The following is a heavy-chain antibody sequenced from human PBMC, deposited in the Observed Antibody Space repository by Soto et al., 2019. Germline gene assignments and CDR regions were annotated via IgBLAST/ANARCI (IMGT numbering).Heavy chain of an antibody. CDR2: ISGSGGST. CDR3: AKSYYDFWSGYYVFDY. J-gene: IGHJ4*02. Sequence: GGSLRRSCAASGFTFSSYAMSWVRQAPGKGLEWVSAISGSGGSTYYADSVKGRFTISRDNSKNTLYLQMNSLRAEDTAVYYCAKSYYDFWSGYYVFDYWGQGTLVTVSS. D-gene: IGHD3-3*01. V-gene: IGHV3-23*01. CDR1: GFTFSSYA.